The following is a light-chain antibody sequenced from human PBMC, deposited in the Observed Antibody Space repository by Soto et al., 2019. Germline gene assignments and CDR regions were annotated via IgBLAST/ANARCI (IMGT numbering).Light chain of an antibody. J-gene: IGLJ2*01. CDR1: SSNIGAGYD. V-gene: IGLV1-40*01. CDR2: DNN. CDR3: AAWDDSLSGVV. Sequence: QSVLTQPPSVSGAPGQRVTISCTGSSSNIGAGYDIHWYQQVPGTAPKLLIYDNNNRPSGVPDRFSGSKSGTSASLAISGLRSEDEADYYCAAWDDSLSGVVFGGGTKVTVL.